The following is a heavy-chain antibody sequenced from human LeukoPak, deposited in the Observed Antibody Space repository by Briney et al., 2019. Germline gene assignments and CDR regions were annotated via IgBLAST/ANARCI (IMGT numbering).Heavy chain of an antibody. V-gene: IGHV3-21*01. J-gene: IGHJ6*03. D-gene: IGHD4-11*01. CDR2: ISSSSNYI. Sequence: GGSPRLSCAASGFTFRSYSRNWVRQAPGKGLEWVSSISSSSNYIYYSDSVKGRFTISRDNAKNSLYLQMNSLRAEDTAVYYCARDSITTDYYMDCWVKGTTVTVSS. CDR1: GFTFRSYS. CDR3: ARDSITTDYYMDC.